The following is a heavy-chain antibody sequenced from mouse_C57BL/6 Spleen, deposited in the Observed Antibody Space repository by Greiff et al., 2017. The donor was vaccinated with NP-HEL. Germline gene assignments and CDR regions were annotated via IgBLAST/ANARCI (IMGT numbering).Heavy chain of an antibody. D-gene: IGHD2-12*01. Sequence: VMLVESGGGLVKPGGSLKLSCAASGFTFSSYAMSWVRQTPAKRLEWVATISDGGSYTYYPDNVKGRFTITSDNAKNHLYLQMSRLKSEDTTMYNCARDRDDRFDYWGQGTTLTVSS. CDR3: ARDRDDRFDY. CDR1: GFTFSSYA. J-gene: IGHJ2*01. V-gene: IGHV5-4*01. CDR2: ISDGGSYT.